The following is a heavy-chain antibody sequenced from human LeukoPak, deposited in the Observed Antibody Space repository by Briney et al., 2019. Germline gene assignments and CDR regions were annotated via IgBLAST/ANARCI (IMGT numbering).Heavy chain of an antibody. CDR3: ARDGSDYYDNSGYGDY. J-gene: IGHJ4*02. Sequence: GGSLRLSCAASGFTFSSYAMSWVRQAPGKGLVWVSRINTDGSSTSYADSVKGRFTISRDNAKNTLYLQMNSLRAEDTAVYYCARDGSDYYDNSGYGDYWGQGTLVSVSS. V-gene: IGHV3-74*01. D-gene: IGHD3-22*01. CDR1: GFTFSSYA. CDR2: INTDGSST.